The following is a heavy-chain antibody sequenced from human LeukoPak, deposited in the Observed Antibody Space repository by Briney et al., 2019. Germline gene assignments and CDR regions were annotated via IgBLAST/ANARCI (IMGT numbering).Heavy chain of an antibody. CDR1: GGSINSGSYY. Sequence: PSQTLSPTCTVSGGSINSGSYYWSWIRQPPGKGVEWSGYIYYSGSTNYNPSLKSRVTVSVDTSKNQFSLKLSSVTAADTAVYYCARGPMYYDILTGYYPKPTPFDYWAREPWSPSPQ. CDR2: IYYSGST. J-gene: IGHJ4*02. D-gene: IGHD3-9*01. CDR3: ARGPMYYDILTGYYPKPTPFDY. V-gene: IGHV4-61*01.